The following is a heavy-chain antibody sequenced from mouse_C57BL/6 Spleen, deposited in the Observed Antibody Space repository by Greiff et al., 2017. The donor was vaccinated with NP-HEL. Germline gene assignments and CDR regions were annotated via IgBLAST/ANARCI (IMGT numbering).Heavy chain of an antibody. CDR3: AYEYYVCAMDC. CDR1: GYTFTSYW. Sequence: VQLQQSGADLAKPGASVKLSCKASGYTFTSYWMHWVKQRPGQGLEWIGYINPSSGYTKYNQKFKDKATLTADKSSSTAYMQLSSLTYEDSAVYYCAYEYYVCAMDCWGPGPSVTVSS. J-gene: IGHJ4*01. CDR2: INPSSGYT. V-gene: IGHV1-7*01. D-gene: IGHD1-1*01.